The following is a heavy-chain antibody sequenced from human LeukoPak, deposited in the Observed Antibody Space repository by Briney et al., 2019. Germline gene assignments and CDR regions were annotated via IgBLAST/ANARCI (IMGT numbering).Heavy chain of an antibody. CDR2: ISGSGGST. V-gene: IGHV3-23*01. D-gene: IGHD4-11*01. Sequence: GGSLRLSCAASGFTFSSYAMSWVRQAPGKGLEWVSAISGSGGSTYYADSVKGRFTISRDNSKNTLYLQMNSLRAEDTAVYYCAKAAGNKNDYSKETGYYYYYMDVWAKGPRSPSP. J-gene: IGHJ6*03. CDR3: AKAAGNKNDYSKETGYYYYYMDV. CDR1: GFTFSSYA.